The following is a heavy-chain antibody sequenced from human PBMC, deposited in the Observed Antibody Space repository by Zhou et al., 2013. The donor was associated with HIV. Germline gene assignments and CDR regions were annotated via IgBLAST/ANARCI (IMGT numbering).Heavy chain of an antibody. CDR2: INPSSGDT. Sequence: QVQLVQSGAEVKKPGASVKVSCKASGYTFTGYYMHWVRQAPGQGLEWMGWINPSSGDTNYAQRFQGRVTMTRDTSISAAYMDLSRLRSDDTAVYYCARDRFHDERYSGSFDYWGQGTLVTVSS. D-gene: IGHD5-12*01. J-gene: IGHJ4*02. CDR1: GYTFTGYY. CDR3: ARDRFHDERYSGSFDY. V-gene: IGHV1-2*02.